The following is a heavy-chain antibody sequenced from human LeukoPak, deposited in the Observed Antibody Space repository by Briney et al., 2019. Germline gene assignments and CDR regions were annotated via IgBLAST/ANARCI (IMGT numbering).Heavy chain of an antibody. CDR2: ISAYNGNT. D-gene: IGHD3-22*01. V-gene: IGHV1-18*01. Sequence: ASVKVSCKASGYTFTSYGISWVRQAPGQGLEWMGWISAYNGNTNYAQKLQGRVTMTTDTATSTAYMELRSLRSDDTAVYYCARDDPYYYDSSGYRNYIDYWGQGTLVTVSS. J-gene: IGHJ4*02. CDR3: ARDDPYYYDSSGYRNYIDY. CDR1: GYTFTSYG.